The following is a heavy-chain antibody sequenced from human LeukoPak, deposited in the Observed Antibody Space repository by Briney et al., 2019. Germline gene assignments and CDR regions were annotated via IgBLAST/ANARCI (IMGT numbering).Heavy chain of an antibody. V-gene: IGHV3-23*01. Sequence: GGSLRLSCAASGFTFSSYAMSWVRQAPGKGLEWVSGISGTGGTTDYADSVKGRFTISRDNSKNTLYLQMNSLRAEDTAVYYCAKDRVPYYYGSGTNYFDYWGQGTLVTVPS. CDR3: AKDRVPYYYGSGTNYFDY. CDR2: ISGTGGTT. CDR1: GFTFSSYA. D-gene: IGHD3-10*01. J-gene: IGHJ4*02.